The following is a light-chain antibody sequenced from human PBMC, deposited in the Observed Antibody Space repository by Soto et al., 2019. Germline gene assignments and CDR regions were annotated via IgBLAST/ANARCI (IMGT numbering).Light chain of an antibody. Sequence: DIQMTQSPSSLSASVGDRVTITCRASQSISSYLNWYQQKPGKAPKLLIYAASSLQSGVSSRFSGSGSGTDFTRTISSLQPEDFATYYCQQSYSTPQSFGPGTKVDIK. CDR2: AAS. V-gene: IGKV1-39*01. CDR1: QSISSY. J-gene: IGKJ3*01. CDR3: QQSYSTPQS.